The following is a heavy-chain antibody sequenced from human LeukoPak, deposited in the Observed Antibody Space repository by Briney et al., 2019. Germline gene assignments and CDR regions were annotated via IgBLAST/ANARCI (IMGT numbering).Heavy chain of an antibody. CDR3: ARGQSSSAATPFDY. CDR2: ISAYNGNT. Sequence: ASVKVPCKASGYTFTSYGTSWVRQAPGQGLEWMGWISAYNGNTNYAQKLQGRVTMTTDTSTSTAYMELRSLRSDDTAVYYCARGQSSSAATPFDYWGQGTLVTVSS. CDR1: GYTFTSYG. V-gene: IGHV1-18*01. J-gene: IGHJ4*02. D-gene: IGHD2-15*01.